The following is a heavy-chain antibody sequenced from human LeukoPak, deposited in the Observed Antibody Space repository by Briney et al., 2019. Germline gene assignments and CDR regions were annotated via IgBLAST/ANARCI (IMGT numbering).Heavy chain of an antibody. J-gene: IGHJ3*02. Sequence: GGSLRLSCAASGFTFSSYAMSWVRQAPGKGLEWVSAISGSGGSTYYADSVKGRFTISRDNSKNTLYLQMNSLRAEDTAVYYCAKDRGVAARPRDAFDIWGQGTMVTVSS. D-gene: IGHD6-6*01. CDR1: GFTFSSYA. V-gene: IGHV3-23*01. CDR2: ISGSGGST. CDR3: AKDRGVAARPRDAFDI.